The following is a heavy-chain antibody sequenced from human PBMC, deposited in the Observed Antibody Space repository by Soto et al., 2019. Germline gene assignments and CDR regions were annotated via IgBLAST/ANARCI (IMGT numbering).Heavy chain of an antibody. V-gene: IGHV1-18*01. CDR2: ISAYNGNT. CDR1: GYTFTSYG. D-gene: IGHD3-3*01. Sequence: ASVKVSCKASGYTFTSYGISWVRQAPGQGLEWMGWISAYNGNTNYAQKLQGRVTMTTDTSTSTAYMELRSLRSDDTAVYYCARFITIFGVVPAYYYMDVWGKGTTVTVSS. J-gene: IGHJ6*03. CDR3: ARFITIFGVVPAYYYMDV.